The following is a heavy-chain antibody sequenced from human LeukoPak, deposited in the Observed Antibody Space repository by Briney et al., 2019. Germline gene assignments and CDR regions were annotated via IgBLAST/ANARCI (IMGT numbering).Heavy chain of an antibody. V-gene: IGHV3-30-3*01. CDR3: ARDPDSSGPSYFDY. CDR2: ISYDGSNK. D-gene: IGHD3-22*01. Sequence: GGSLRLPCAASGFTFSSYAMHWVRQAPGKGLEWVAVISYDGSNKYYADSVKGRFTISRDNSKNTLYLQMNSLRAEDTAVYYCARDPDSSGPSYFDYWGQGTLVTVSS. J-gene: IGHJ4*02. CDR1: GFTFSSYA.